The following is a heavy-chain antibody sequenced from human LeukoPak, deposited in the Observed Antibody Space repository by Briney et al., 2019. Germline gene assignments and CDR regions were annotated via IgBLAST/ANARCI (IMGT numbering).Heavy chain of an antibody. Sequence: GGSLRLSCAASGFTFSSYSMNWVRQAPGKGLEWVSSISTSSSYIYYADSVKGRFTISRDNSKNTLYLQMNSLRAEDTAVYYCAKDSLRPPEPYSSGPETGDVWGKGTTVTVSS. CDR2: ISTSSSYI. D-gene: IGHD6-19*01. J-gene: IGHJ6*04. V-gene: IGHV3-21*04. CDR3: AKDSLRPPEPYSSGPETGDV. CDR1: GFTFSSYS.